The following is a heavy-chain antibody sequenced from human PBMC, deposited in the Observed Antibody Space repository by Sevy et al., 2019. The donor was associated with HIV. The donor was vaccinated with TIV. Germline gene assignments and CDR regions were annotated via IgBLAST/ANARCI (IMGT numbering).Heavy chain of an antibody. J-gene: IGHJ6*02. V-gene: IGHV3-7*01. Sequence: GGSLRLSCAASGFTFNMYWMTWVRQAPGKGLEWVANIKEDGSERNYLDSVKGRFTISRDNAKESLYLQINSLRAEETAVYYCARHCSGGSCYSLLPHYYYGMDVWGQGTTVTV. D-gene: IGHD2-15*01. CDR1: GFTFNMYW. CDR3: ARHCSGGSCYSLLPHYYYGMDV. CDR2: IKEDGSER.